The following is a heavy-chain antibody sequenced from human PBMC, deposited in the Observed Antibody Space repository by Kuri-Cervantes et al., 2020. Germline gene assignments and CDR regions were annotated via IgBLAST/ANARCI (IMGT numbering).Heavy chain of an antibody. V-gene: IGHV3-23*01. J-gene: IGHJ4*02. Sequence: LSLTCAASGFTFSNYAMSWVRQAPGKGLEWVSSISGSGGSSYHAVSVKGRCTISRDNSKNTLYLQMNSLRAEDTAVYYCAKVVGDSSGSWFDYWGQGTLVTVSS. D-gene: IGHD3-22*01. CDR2: ISGSGGSS. CDR1: GFTFSNYA. CDR3: AKVVGDSSGSWFDY.